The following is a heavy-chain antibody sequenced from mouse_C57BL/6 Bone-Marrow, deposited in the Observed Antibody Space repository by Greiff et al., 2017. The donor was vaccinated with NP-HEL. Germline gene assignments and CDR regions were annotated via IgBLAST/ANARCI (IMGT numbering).Heavy chain of an antibody. Sequence: VQLQQPGAELVKPGASVKLSCKASGYTFTSYWMHWVKQRPGQGLEWIGMIHPNSGSTNYNEKFKSKATLTVDKSSSTAYMQLSSLTSEDSAVYYCARCSNWDWCFDVWGTGTTVTVSS. CDR2: IHPNSGST. CDR1: GYTFTSYW. J-gene: IGHJ1*03. CDR3: ARCSNWDWCFDV. D-gene: IGHD4-1*01. V-gene: IGHV1-64*01.